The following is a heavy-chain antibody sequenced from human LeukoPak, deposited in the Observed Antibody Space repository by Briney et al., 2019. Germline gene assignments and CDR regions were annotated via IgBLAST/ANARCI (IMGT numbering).Heavy chain of an antibody. CDR2: IYTSGST. V-gene: IGHV4-4*07. J-gene: IGHJ4*02. Sequence: SETLSLTCTVSGGSISSYYWSWIRQPAGKGLEWIGRIYTSGSTNYNPSLKSRVTMSVDTSKNQFSLKLSSVTAADTAVYYCARDTYYYDSSGYYRLDYWGQGTLVTVSS. D-gene: IGHD3-22*01. CDR1: GGSISSYY. CDR3: ARDTYYYDSSGYYRLDY.